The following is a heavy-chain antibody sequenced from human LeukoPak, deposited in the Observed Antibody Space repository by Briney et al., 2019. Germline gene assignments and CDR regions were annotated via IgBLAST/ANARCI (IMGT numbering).Heavy chain of an antibody. D-gene: IGHD2-2*01. CDR2: IKQDGGEK. J-gene: IGHJ3*02. CDR1: GFTIRNYW. V-gene: IGHV3-7*01. Sequence: GESLRLSCAASGFTIRNYWMSWVRQAPGKGLEWVANIKQDGGEKYYAHSVKGRFTISRDNAENSLYLQVNSLRAEDTAVYYCAKFNTSPGHALDIWGRGAMVTVSS. CDR3: AKFNTSPGHALDI.